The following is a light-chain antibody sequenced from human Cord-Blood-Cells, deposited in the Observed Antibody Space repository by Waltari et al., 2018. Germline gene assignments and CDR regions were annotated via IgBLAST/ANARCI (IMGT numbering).Light chain of an antibody. Sequence: ELVLTKSPATLTLSPGERAPLSCRARQSVSRYLAWYQQNPGQAPRLLIYDASNRATGIPARFSGSGSETDFTLTISSLEHEELAVDYCQQRSNGPRTFDQGTKVEIK. CDR3: QQRSNGPRT. CDR2: DAS. CDR1: QSVSRY. V-gene: IGKV3-11*01. J-gene: IGKJ1*01.